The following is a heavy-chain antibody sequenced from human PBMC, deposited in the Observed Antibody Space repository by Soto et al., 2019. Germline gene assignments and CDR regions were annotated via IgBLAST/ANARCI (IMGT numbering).Heavy chain of an antibody. Sequence: QVQLVESGGGVVQPGRSLRLSCAVSGFTLSNYGIHWVRQAPGKGLEWVAVIWYDGNNKYYADPVKGRFTVSRDTSKNTVYLEMNSLRAEDTAVYYCARADGVGYYGHFQHWGQGTLVTVSS. CDR2: IWYDGNNK. D-gene: IGHD1-26*01. CDR1: GFTLSNYG. CDR3: ARADGVGYYGHFQH. J-gene: IGHJ1*01. V-gene: IGHV3-33*01.